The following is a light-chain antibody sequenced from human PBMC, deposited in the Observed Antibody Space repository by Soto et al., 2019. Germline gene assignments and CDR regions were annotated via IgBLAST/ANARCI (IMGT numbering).Light chain of an antibody. V-gene: IGKV3-11*01. J-gene: IGKJ4*01. Sequence: EIVWTQSPATLSFAPGERATLSCRASQSVSSYLAWYQQKPGQAPRLLIYDASNRATGIPARFSGSGSGTDFTLTISSLEPEYFAIYYCQQRSNWPPVTFGGGTTVEIK. CDR2: DAS. CDR3: QQRSNWPPVT. CDR1: QSVSSY.